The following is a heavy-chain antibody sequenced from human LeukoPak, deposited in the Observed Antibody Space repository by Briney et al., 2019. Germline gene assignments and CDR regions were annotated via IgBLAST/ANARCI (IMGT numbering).Heavy chain of an antibody. CDR1: GFTFSSYA. CDR3: AKLRQQLIDAFDI. Sequence: PGGSLRLSCVASGFTFSSYAMSWVRQAPGKGLEWVSAISGSGGSTYYADSVKGRFTISRDNSKNTLYLQMNSLRAEDTAVYYCAKLRQQLIDAFDIWGQGTMVTVSS. CDR2: ISGSGGST. V-gene: IGHV3-23*01. D-gene: IGHD6-13*01. J-gene: IGHJ3*02.